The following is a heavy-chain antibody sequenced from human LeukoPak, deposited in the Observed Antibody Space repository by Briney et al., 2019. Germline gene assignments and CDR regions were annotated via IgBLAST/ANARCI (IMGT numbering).Heavy chain of an antibody. Sequence: GGSLRLSCAASGFTFSSCAMHWVRRAPGKGLEWVAVISYDANDKYYADSVKGRFTISRDNSKNTLYLQMNSLRAEDTAVYYCARDRGQWLVYFDYWGQGTLVTVSS. CDR2: ISYDANDK. CDR1: GFTFSSCA. V-gene: IGHV3-30-3*01. CDR3: ARDRGQWLVYFDY. D-gene: IGHD6-19*01. J-gene: IGHJ4*02.